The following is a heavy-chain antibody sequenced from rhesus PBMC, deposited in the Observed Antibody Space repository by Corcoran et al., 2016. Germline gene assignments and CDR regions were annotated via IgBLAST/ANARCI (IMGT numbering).Heavy chain of an antibody. J-gene: IGHJ4*01. CDR2: IYGSSRST. CDR3: ARVSLQRDY. CDR1: GGSISDSYY. V-gene: IGHV4S7*01. Sequence: QVQLQESGPGLVKPSETLSLTCAVSGGSISDSYYWNWIRQPPGKGLEWIGHIYGSSRSTYYNPSLKSRVSISKDTSKNQFSLKLSSVTAADTAVYYCARVSLQRDYWGQGVLVTVSS. D-gene: IGHD2-15*01.